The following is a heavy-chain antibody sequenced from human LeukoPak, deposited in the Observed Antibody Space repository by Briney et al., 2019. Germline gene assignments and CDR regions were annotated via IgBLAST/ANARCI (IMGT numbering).Heavy chain of an antibody. CDR1: GYTFTGNY. Sequence: ASVKVSCKASGYTFTGNYIHWVRQAPGQGLEWMAWINPDTGGTNYAQKFQGWVTMTRDTSISTAYMELSRLRSDDTAVYYCARGGEWLVGDYGMDVWGQGTTVTVSS. CDR2: INPDTGGT. V-gene: IGHV1-2*04. CDR3: ARGGEWLVGDYGMDV. D-gene: IGHD6-19*01. J-gene: IGHJ6*02.